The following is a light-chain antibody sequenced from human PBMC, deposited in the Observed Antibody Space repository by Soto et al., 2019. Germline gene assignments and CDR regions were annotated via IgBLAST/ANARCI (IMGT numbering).Light chain of an antibody. Sequence: DIKMTKSPSSLYASVGDRVTITCRVSQTISTYLNWYQQKPGEAPKLLIYAASKLQSGVPSRFSGSGSGTDFTLTISSLQPEDFATYYCQQSHGIPYTFGQGTKLENK. CDR1: QTISTY. J-gene: IGKJ2*01. CDR3: QQSHGIPYT. V-gene: IGKV1-39*01. CDR2: AAS.